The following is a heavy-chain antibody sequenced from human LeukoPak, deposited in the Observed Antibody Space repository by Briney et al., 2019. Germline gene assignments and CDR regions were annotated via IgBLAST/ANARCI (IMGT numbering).Heavy chain of an antibody. CDR3: ARSGVVVPATLHFDY. CDR1: GGSISSYY. J-gene: IGHJ4*02. Sequence: SETLSLTCTVSGGSISSYYWSWIRQPPGKGLEWIGYIYYSGTTNYNPSLKSRVTTSVDTSKNQFSLKLSSVTAADTAVYYCARSGVVVPATLHFDYWGQGTLVTVSS. V-gene: IGHV4-59*12. CDR2: IYYSGTT. D-gene: IGHD2-15*01.